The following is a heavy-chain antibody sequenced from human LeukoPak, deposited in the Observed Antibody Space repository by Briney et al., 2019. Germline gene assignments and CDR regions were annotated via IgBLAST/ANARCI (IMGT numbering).Heavy chain of an antibody. Sequence: PGGSLRLSCAASGFTFDDYAMNWVRQVPGKGLEWVSGISWNSGSIGYADSVKGRFTISRDNAKNSLYLQMNSLRAEDAAVYYCAKDMITFGGVTYFDYWGQGTLVTVSS. V-gene: IGHV3-9*01. CDR2: ISWNSGSI. J-gene: IGHJ4*02. D-gene: IGHD3-16*01. CDR1: GFTFDDYA. CDR3: AKDMITFGGVTYFDY.